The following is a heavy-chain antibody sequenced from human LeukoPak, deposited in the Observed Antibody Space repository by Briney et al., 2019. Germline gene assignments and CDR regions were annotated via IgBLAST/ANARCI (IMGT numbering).Heavy chain of an antibody. CDR1: GFTFSSYA. D-gene: IGHD3-22*01. J-gene: IGHJ4*02. CDR2: VSGGSGST. CDR3: AKDSDDTSDYYYMHEQNHFDY. V-gene: IGHV3-23*01. Sequence: GGSLRLSCAASGFTFSSYAMSWVRQAPGKGLEWVSAVSGGSGSTYYADSVKGRFTISRDNSKNTLYLQMNSLRAEDTAVYYCAKDSDDTSDYYYMHEQNHFDYWGQGTLVTVSS.